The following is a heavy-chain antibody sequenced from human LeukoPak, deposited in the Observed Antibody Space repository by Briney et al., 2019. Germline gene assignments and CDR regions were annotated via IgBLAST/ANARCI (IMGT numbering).Heavy chain of an antibody. CDR1: GGSFSGYY. V-gene: IGHV4-34*01. CDR2: INHSGST. CDR3: ARARQYYDFWSGYYRESAFDI. D-gene: IGHD3-3*01. Sequence: SETLSLTCAVYGGSFSGYYWSWIRQPPGKGLEWIGEINHSGSTNYNPSLKGRVTISVDTSKNQFSLKLSSVTAADTAVYYCARARQYYDFWSGYYRESAFDIWGQGTMVTVSS. J-gene: IGHJ3*02.